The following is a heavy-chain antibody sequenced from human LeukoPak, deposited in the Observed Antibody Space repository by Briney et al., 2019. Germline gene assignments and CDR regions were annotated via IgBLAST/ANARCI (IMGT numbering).Heavy chain of an antibody. V-gene: IGHV4-30-4*01. Sequence: SETLSLTCTVSGGSISSGDYYWSWIRQPPGKGLEWIGYIYYSGSTYYSPSLKSRVTISVDTSKNQFSLKLSSVTAADTAVYYCARGKWELLVDYWGQGTLVTVSS. CDR2: IYYSGST. CDR3: ARGKWELLVDY. D-gene: IGHD1-26*01. J-gene: IGHJ4*02. CDR1: GGSISSGDYY.